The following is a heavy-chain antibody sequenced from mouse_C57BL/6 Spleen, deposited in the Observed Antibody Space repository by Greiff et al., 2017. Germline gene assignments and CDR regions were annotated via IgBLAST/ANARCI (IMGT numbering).Heavy chain of an antibody. CDR1: GYTFTDYY. CDR3: ASPYYYGSSYSYFDY. D-gene: IGHD1-1*01. Sequence: EVQLQQSGPVLVKPGASVKMSCKASGYTFTDYYMNWVKQSHGKSLEWIGVINPYNGGTSYNQKFKGKATLTVDKSSSTAYMELNSLTSEDSAVYYCASPYYYGSSYSYFDYWGQGTTLTVSS. CDR2: INPYNGGT. J-gene: IGHJ2*01. V-gene: IGHV1-19*01.